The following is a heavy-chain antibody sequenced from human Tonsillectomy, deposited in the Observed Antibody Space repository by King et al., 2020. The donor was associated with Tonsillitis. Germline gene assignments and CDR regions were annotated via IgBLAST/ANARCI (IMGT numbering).Heavy chain of an antibody. CDR3: ATSLTTVFGNYYYMDV. D-gene: IGHD4-11*01. Sequence: VQLVESGAEVKKPGASVKVSCKASGYTFTSYYMHWVRQSPGQGLEWTGIINPSGGSTTYAQKFQGRVTMTRYTSTSTVYMELSSLRSEDTAVYYCATSLTTVFGNYYYMDVWGKGTTVTVSS. CDR2: INPSGGST. J-gene: IGHJ6*03. V-gene: IGHV1-46*01. CDR1: GYTFTSYY.